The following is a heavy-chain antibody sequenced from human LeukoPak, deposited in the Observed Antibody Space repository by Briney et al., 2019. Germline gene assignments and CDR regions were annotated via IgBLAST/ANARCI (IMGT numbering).Heavy chain of an antibody. V-gene: IGHV4-34*01. J-gene: IGHJ6*04. CDR2: INHSGST. Sequence: PSETLSLTCAVYGGSFSGYYWSWIRQPPGKGLEWIGEINHSGSTNYNPSLKSRVTISVDTSKNQFPLKLSSVTAADTAVYYCARGRSYDYVWGSYGVPAPYYYYGMDVWGKGTTVTVSS. D-gene: IGHD3-16*01. CDR1: GGSFSGYY. CDR3: ARGRSYDYVWGSYGVPAPYYYYGMDV.